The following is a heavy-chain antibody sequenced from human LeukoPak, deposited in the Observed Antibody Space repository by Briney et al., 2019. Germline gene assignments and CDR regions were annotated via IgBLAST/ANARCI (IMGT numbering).Heavy chain of an antibody. CDR1: GFTFSSYG. CDR2: ISYDGSNK. Sequence: GGSLRLSCAASGFTFSSYGMHWVRQAPGKGLEWVAVISYDGSNKYYADSMKGRFTISRDNSKNTLYLQMNSLRAEDTAVYYCAKDQRPPERYFDYWGQGTLVTISS. CDR3: AKDQRPPERYFDY. J-gene: IGHJ4*02. V-gene: IGHV3-30*18.